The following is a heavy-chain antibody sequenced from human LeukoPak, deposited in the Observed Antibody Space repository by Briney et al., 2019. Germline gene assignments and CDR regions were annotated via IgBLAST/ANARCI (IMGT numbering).Heavy chain of an antibody. Sequence: GGSLRLSCAASGFSFSSYAIHWVRQAPGKGLEWVSYITSSGDTIYYADSAKGRFTISRDNSKHTLYLQMNSLRAEDTAVYYCSKWKAIVLVPAARSPIDYWGQGTLVTVSS. CDR2: ITSSGDTI. V-gene: IGHV3-48*01. J-gene: IGHJ4*02. CDR3: SKWKAIVLVPAARSPIDY. CDR1: GFSFSSYA. D-gene: IGHD2-2*01.